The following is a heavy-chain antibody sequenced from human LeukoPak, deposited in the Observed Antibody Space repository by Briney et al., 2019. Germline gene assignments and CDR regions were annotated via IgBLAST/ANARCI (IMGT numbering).Heavy chain of an antibody. D-gene: IGHD6-19*01. Sequence: ASVKVSCKASGYTFTSYDINWVRQATGQGLEWMGWMNPNSGNTGYAQKFQGRVTMTRDTSISTAYMELSRPRSDDTAVYYCARGIWLAPFDYWGQGTLVTVSS. CDR1: GYTFTSYD. J-gene: IGHJ4*02. V-gene: IGHV1-8*01. CDR3: ARGIWLAPFDY. CDR2: MNPNSGNT.